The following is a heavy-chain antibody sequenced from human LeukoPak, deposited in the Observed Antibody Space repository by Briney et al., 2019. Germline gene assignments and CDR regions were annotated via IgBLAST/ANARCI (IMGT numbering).Heavy chain of an antibody. CDR3: ARDKHSSSTFDY. Sequence: PGGSLRLSCAASGFTFSSYSMNWVRQAPGKGLEWVSSISSSSSYIYYADSVKGRFTISRDNAKNSLYLQMNSLRAEGTAVYYCARDKHSSSTFDYWGQGTLVTVSS. J-gene: IGHJ4*02. V-gene: IGHV3-21*01. D-gene: IGHD6-6*01. CDR1: GFTFSSYS. CDR2: ISSSSSYI.